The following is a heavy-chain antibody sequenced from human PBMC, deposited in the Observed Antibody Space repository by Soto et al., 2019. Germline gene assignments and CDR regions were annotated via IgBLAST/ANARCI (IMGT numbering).Heavy chain of an antibody. CDR1: GYTFTNFG. Sequence: ASVKVSCKASGYTFTNFGISWVRQAPGQGLEWMGWISAYNGDTRYSQIFRGRVTLTRDTSASTAYLDLSSLRSEDTAIYYCARAISGYVTWGQGTLVTVSS. J-gene: IGHJ5*02. D-gene: IGHD5-12*01. V-gene: IGHV1-18*01. CDR2: ISAYNGDT. CDR3: ARAISGYVT.